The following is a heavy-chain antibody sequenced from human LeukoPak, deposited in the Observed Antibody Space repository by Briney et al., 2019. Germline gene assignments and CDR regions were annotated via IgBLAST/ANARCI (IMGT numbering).Heavy chain of an antibody. Sequence: SETLSLTCTVSGGSVSSGSYYWTWIRQPPGKRLEWIGYIYYSGSTIYNPSLKSRLTMSLDTSKNQFSLKLSSVTAADTAVYYCATLSRLQYNYWGQGTLATISS. J-gene: IGHJ4*02. V-gene: IGHV4-61*01. CDR1: GGSVSSGSYY. CDR3: ATLSRLQYNY. D-gene: IGHD4-11*01. CDR2: IYYSGST.